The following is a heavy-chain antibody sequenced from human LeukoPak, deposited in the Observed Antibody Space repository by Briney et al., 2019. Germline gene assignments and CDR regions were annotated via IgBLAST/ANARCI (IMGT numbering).Heavy chain of an antibody. D-gene: IGHD6-13*01. CDR3: AKVSSSSSWYYFDY. CDR2: IVVGSGNT. V-gene: IGHV1-58*02. J-gene: IGHJ4*02. CDR1: GFTFTSSA. Sequence: ASVKVSCKASGFTFTSSAMQWVRQARGQRLEWIGWIVVGSGNTNYAQKFQERVTITRDMSTSTAYMELSSLRSEDTAVYYCAKVSSSSSWYYFDYWGQGTLVTVSS.